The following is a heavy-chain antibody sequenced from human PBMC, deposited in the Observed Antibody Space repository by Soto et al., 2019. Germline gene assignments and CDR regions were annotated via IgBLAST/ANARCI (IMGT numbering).Heavy chain of an antibody. J-gene: IGHJ6*02. CDR2: ISGYNGKT. Sequence: QVQLVQSGAEVKKPGASVKVSCKSSGYTFSMSGISWVRQAPGQGLEWMGWISGYNGKTNYEQKFQDRVTKTTDTTTNMAYMELRSLRSDDTAVAYCAREGPRPYYYYGMDVWGQGTTVTVSS. CDR1: GYTFSMSG. V-gene: IGHV1-18*01. CDR3: AREGPRPYYYYGMDV.